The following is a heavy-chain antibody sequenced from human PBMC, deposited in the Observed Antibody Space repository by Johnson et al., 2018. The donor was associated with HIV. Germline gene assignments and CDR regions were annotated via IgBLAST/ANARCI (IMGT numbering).Heavy chain of an antibody. CDR1: GFTFSSYA. J-gene: IGHJ3*02. Sequence: QVQLVESGGGVVQPGRSLRLSCAASGFTFSSYAMHWVRQAPGKGLELVAVISYDGSNKYYADSVKGRFTISRDNSKDTLYLQMNSLRAEDTAVYYFARDRYYDSSGSHAFDIWGQGTMVTVSS. V-gene: IGHV3-30*04. CDR3: ARDRYYDSSGSHAFDI. CDR2: ISYDGSNK. D-gene: IGHD3-22*01.